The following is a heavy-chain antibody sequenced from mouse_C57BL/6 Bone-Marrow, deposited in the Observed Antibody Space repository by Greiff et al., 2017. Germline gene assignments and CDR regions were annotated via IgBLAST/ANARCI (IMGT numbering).Heavy chain of an antibody. D-gene: IGHD2-4*01. CDR1: GFSLTSYA. V-gene: IGHV2-9-1*01. CDR2: IWTGGGT. Sequence: VKVVESGPGLVAPSQSLSITCTVSGFSLTSYAISWVRQPPGKGLEWLGVIWTGGGTNYNSALKSRLSISKDNSKSQVFLKMNSLQTDDTARYYCARGPLYYDGYYAMDYGGQGTSVTVSS. CDR3: ARGPLYYDGYYAMDY. J-gene: IGHJ4*01.